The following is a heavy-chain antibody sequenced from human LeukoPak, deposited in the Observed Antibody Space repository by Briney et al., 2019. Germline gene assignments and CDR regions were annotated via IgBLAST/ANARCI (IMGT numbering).Heavy chain of an antibody. J-gene: IGHJ4*02. CDR1: GYTFGSYG. V-gene: IGHV1-18*01. CDR3: ARILCSGGSCYSIAIDY. Sequence: ASVKASCKASGYTFGSYGVSWVRQAPGQGLEWMGWISAYNGNTNYAQKLQGRVTMTTDTSTSTAYMELRSLRSDDTAVYYCARILCSGGSCYSIAIDYWGQGTLVTVSS. CDR2: ISAYNGNT. D-gene: IGHD2-15*01.